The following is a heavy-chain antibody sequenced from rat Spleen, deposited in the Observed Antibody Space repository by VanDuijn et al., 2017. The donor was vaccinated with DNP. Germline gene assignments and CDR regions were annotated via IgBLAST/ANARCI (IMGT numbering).Heavy chain of an antibody. V-gene: IGHV2-6*01. CDR1: GFSLTSYT. D-gene: IGHD5-1*01. CDR2: ISSGGST. Sequence: QVQLKESGPGLVQPSQTLSLTCTVSGFSLTSYTVSWVRQPPGKGLEWIAAISSGGSTYYNSALKSRLSISRDTSKSQVFLKMNSLQTEDTAMYFCARGNWGTMDAWGQGTSVTVSS. CDR3: ARGNWGTMDA. J-gene: IGHJ4*01.